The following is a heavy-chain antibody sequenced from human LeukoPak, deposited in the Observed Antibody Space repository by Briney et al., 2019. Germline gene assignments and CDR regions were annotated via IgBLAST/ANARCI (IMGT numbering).Heavy chain of an antibody. CDR3: AKERPGRDDFFDY. CDR1: EFTFSSYS. J-gene: IGHJ4*02. CDR2: ISGSGGST. V-gene: IGHV3-23*01. Sequence: GGSLRLSCAASEFTFSSYSMNWVRQAPGKGLEWVSAISGSGGSTYYADPVKGRFTISRDNSKNTLYLQMNSLRAEDTAVYYCAKERPGRDDFFDYWGQGTLVTVSS. D-gene: IGHD3-3*01.